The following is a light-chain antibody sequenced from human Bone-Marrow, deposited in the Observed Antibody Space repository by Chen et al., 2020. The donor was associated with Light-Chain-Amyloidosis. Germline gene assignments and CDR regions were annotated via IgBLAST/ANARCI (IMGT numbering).Light chain of an antibody. CDR3: QVWDRSSDRPV. Sequence: QSALTQPASVSGSPGQSITTSCTGTSTDVGSYNLVSWYQHQPGKAPKLIIFDVTRRPSGIPERLSGSNSGNTATLTISRVEAGDEADYYCQVWDRSSDRPVFGGGTKLTVL. CDR2: DVT. J-gene: IGLJ3*02. V-gene: IGLV2-14*02. CDR1: STDVGSYNL.